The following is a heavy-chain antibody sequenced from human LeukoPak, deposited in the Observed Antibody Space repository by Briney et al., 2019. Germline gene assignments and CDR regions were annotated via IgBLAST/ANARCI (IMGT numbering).Heavy chain of an antibody. CDR1: GLTFSHYG. CDR2: IWSDGTNQ. J-gene: IGHJ4*02. V-gene: IGHV3-33*06. CDR3: EKDAQRGFDYSNSLEY. D-gene: IGHD4-11*01. Sequence: GGSLRLSCAASGLTFSHYGFHWVRQAPGKGLEWVAVIWSDGTNQFYADSVKGRFTISRDYSQKTVYLEMHSLRTEDTAMYYCEKDAQRGFDYSNSLEYWGPGTLVTVSS.